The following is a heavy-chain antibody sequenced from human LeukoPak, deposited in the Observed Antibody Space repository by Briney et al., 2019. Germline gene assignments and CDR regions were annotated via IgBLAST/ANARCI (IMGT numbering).Heavy chain of an antibody. Sequence: GGSLRLSCAASGFTFSNAWMSWVRQAPGKGLEWVGRIKSKTDGGTTDYAAPVKGRFTISRDDSKNTLYLQMNSLKTEDTAVYYCTTDLSNGSGRFSESYYYYYGMDVWGQGTTVTVSS. CDR3: TTDLSNGSGRFSESYYYYYGMDV. J-gene: IGHJ6*02. CDR2: IKSKTDGGTT. V-gene: IGHV3-15*01. D-gene: IGHD3-10*01. CDR1: GFTFSNAW.